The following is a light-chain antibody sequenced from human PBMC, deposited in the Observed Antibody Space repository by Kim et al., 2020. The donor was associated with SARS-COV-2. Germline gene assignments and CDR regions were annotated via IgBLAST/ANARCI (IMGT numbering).Light chain of an antibody. CDR1: RAISIY. J-gene: IGKJ2*01. CDR3: HQVNSYPHT. CDR2: VAS. V-gene: IGKV1-9*01. Sequence: DIQLTQSPSFLSASVGDRATITCRASRAISIYVAWYQQKPGKAPKLLIYVASILQSGVPSRFSGSGSGTEFTLTISSLQTEDSATYYCHQVNSYPHTFGQGTKLEI.